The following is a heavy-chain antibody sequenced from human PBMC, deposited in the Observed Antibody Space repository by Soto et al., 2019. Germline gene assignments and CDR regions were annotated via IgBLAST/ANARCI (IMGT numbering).Heavy chain of an antibody. CDR2: TYYRSKWYN. D-gene: IGHD6-13*01. CDR1: GDSVSSNSAA. CDR3: VLGRNSRYGGGAAFDI. V-gene: IGHV6-1*01. J-gene: IGHJ3*02. Sequence: QTLSLTCAISGDSVSSNSAAWNWIRQSPSRGLEWLGRTYYRSKWYNDYAVSVKSRITINPDTSKNQFSLQLNSVTPEDTAVYYCVLGRNSRYGGGAAFDIWGQGTMVTVSS.